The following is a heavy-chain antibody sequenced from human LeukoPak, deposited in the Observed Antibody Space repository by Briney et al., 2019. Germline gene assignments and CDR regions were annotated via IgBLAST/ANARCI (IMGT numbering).Heavy chain of an antibody. CDR3: ASAPYSSSLFDY. J-gene: IGHJ4*02. CDR1: GYTFTSYD. Sequence: ASVKVSCKASGYTFTSYDINWVRRATGQGLEWMGWINPNSGGTNYAQKFQGRVTMTRDTSISTAYMELSRLRSDDTAVYYCASAPYSSSLFDYWGQGTLVTVSS. CDR2: INPNSGGT. D-gene: IGHD6-13*01. V-gene: IGHV1-2*02.